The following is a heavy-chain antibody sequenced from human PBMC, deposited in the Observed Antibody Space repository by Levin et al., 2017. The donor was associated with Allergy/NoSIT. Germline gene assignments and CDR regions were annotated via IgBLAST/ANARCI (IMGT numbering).Heavy chain of an antibody. Sequence: PGGSLRLSCAASGFTFDTYAMTWVRQAPGKGLEWVSAISGSGYNTYYADSVKGRFTISRDNSKNTMYLQLNSLRAEDTAVYYCARLGAAETNWFDPWGQGTLVTVSS. J-gene: IGHJ5*02. CDR1: GFTFDTYA. CDR3: ARLGAAETNWFDP. CDR2: ISGSGYNT. V-gene: IGHV3-23*01. D-gene: IGHD6-25*01.